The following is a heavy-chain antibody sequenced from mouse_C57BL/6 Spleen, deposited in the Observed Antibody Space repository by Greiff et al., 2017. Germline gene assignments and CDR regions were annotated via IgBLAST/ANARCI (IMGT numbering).Heavy chain of an antibody. CDR2: INPNYGTT. Sequence: EVKLQESGPELVKPGASVKISCKASGYSFTDYNMNWVKQSNGKSLEWIGVINPNYGTTSYNQKFKGKATLTVDQSSSTAYMQLNSLTSEDSAVYYCARSYYYGSSWGYAMDYWGQGTSVTVSS. D-gene: IGHD1-1*01. V-gene: IGHV1-39*01. J-gene: IGHJ4*01. CDR3: ARSYYYGSSWGYAMDY. CDR1: GYSFTDYN.